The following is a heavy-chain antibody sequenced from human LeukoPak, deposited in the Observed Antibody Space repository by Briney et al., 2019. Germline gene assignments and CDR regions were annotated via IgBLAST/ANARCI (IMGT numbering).Heavy chain of an antibody. D-gene: IGHD3-10*01. Sequence: GESLKISCKGSGYSFTSYWIGWVRQMPGKGLAWMGIIYPGDSDTRYSPSFQGQVTISADKSISTAYLQWSSLKASDTAMYYCARLLVRGVIIRAFDIWGQGTMVTVSS. V-gene: IGHV5-51*01. J-gene: IGHJ3*02. CDR2: IYPGDSDT. CDR1: GYSFTSYW. CDR3: ARLLVRGVIIRAFDI.